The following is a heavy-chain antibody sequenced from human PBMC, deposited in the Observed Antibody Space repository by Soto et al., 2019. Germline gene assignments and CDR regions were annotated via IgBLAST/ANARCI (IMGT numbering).Heavy chain of an antibody. Sequence: EVQLAESGGGLVKPGGSLRLSCAASGFTFSSYNMNWVRQAPGKGLEWVSSISSGGTYVYYPDSMKGRFTISRDNAKNSLYLQMNSLRAEDTAIYSCAREKWFGESGFDSWGQGTLVTVSS. CDR2: ISSGGTYV. J-gene: IGHJ4*02. V-gene: IGHV3-21*01. D-gene: IGHD3-10*01. CDR1: GFTFSSYN. CDR3: AREKWFGESGFDS.